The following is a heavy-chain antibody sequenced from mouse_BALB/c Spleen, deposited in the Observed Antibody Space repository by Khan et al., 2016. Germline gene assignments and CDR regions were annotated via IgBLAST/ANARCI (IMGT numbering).Heavy chain of an antibody. CDR1: GFTFNTNA. D-gene: IGHD4-1*01. Sequence: EVQLVETGGGLVQPKGSLKLSCAASGFTFNTNAMYWVRQAPGKGLEWVARIRSKSNNYATYYADSVKDRFTISRDDSQSMLYLQMNNLKTEDTAMYYCVRELGFAYWGQGTLVTVSA. J-gene: IGHJ3*01. V-gene: IGHV10S3*01. CDR2: IRSKSNNYAT. CDR3: VRELGFAY.